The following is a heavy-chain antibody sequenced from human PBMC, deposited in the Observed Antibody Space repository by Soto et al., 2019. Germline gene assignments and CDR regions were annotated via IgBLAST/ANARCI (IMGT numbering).Heavy chain of an antibody. D-gene: IGHD3-10*01. CDR3: ATDYTMVRGVIIALQYFQL. Sequence: ELPLVESGGGFVKPGGSLRLSCAASGFTFINAWMSWVRQAPGKGLEWVGRIKSKTDGGTTDYAAPVKGRFTISRDDSKNTLYLQMSSLTTEDTAVYYCATDYTMVRGVIIALQYFQLWGQGTLVTVSS. CDR1: GFTFINAW. V-gene: IGHV3-15*01. J-gene: IGHJ1*01. CDR2: IKSKTDGGTT.